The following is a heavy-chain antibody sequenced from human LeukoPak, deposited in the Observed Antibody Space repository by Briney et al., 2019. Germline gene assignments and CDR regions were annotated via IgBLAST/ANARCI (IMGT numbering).Heavy chain of an antibody. D-gene: IGHD3-10*01. CDR3: ARDRRDWDFGELLYDAFDI. CDR2: ISSSGSTI. V-gene: IGHV3-48*03. CDR1: GFTFSSYE. Sequence: PGRSLRLSCAASGFTFSSYEMNWVRQAPGKGLEWVSYISSSGSTIYYADSVKGRFTISRDNAKNSLYLQMNSLRAEDTAVYYCARDRRDWDFGELLYDAFDIWGQGTMVTVSS. J-gene: IGHJ3*02.